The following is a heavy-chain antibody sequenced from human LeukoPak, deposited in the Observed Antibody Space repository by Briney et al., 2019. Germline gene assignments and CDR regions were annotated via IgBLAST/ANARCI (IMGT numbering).Heavy chain of an antibody. V-gene: IGHV1-24*01. CDR1: GYTLTELS. CDR3: AREGLGGYYYYMDV. CDR2: FDPEDGET. D-gene: IGHD3-16*01. Sequence: GASVKVSCKVSGYTLTELSMHWVRQAPGKGLEWMGGFDPEDGETIYAQKFQGRVTMTRDMSTSTVYMELSSLRSEDTAVYYCAREGLGGYYYYMDVWGKGTTVTVSS. J-gene: IGHJ6*03.